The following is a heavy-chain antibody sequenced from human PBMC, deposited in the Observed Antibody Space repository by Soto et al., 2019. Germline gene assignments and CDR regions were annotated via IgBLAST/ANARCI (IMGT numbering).Heavy chain of an antibody. CDR2: SNHSGST. D-gene: IGHD2-15*01. CDR3: ARGLRYCTGCSCYGGNWFDP. V-gene: IGHV4-34*01. J-gene: IGHJ5*02. Sequence: QVQLQQWGAGLLKPSETLSLTCAVYGGSFSGYYWSWIRQPPGKGLEWIGESNHSGSTNYNPSLKSRVTISVDTSKNQFSLKLSSVTAADTAVYYCARGLRYCTGCSCYGGNWFDPWGQGTLVTVSS. CDR1: GGSFSGYY.